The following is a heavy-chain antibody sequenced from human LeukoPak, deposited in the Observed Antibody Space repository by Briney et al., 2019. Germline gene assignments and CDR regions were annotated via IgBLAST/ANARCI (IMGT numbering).Heavy chain of an antibody. V-gene: IGHV4-59*01. D-gene: IGHD4-23*01. CDR2: IYYSGST. J-gene: IGHJ3*02. CDR1: GGSISSYY. Sequence: SETLSLTCTVSGGSISSYYWSWIRQPPGKGLKWIGYIYYSGSTNYNPSLKSRVTISLDTSKNQFSLKLSSVTAADTAVYYCARWESLRGSRIFDIWGQGTMVTVSS. CDR3: ARWESLRGSRIFDI.